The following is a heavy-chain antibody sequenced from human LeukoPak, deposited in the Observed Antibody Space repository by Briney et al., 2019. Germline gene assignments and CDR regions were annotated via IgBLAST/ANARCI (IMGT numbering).Heavy chain of an antibody. CDR1: GYTFTTYY. J-gene: IGHJ4*02. D-gene: IGHD1-26*01. Sequence: GASVKVSCKTSGYTFTTYYMHWVRQAPGQGLEWMGVINPSGGSTSYEQRFQGRLIMTGNTSTSTVYMELSSLRSDDTAVYYCARDRELAADERYFFNYWGQGTLVTVSS. V-gene: IGHV1-46*01. CDR3: ARDRELAADERYFFNY. CDR2: INPSGGST.